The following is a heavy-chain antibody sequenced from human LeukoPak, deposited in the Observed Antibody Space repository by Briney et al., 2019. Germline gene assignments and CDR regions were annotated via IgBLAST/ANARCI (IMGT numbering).Heavy chain of an antibody. CDR3: ARDLDYGGSSIWYFDL. V-gene: IGHV4-59*01. CDR1: GGSISSFY. CDR2: IYYRGNT. J-gene: IGHJ2*01. Sequence: SETLSLTCTVSGGSISSFYWSWIRQPPGKGLEWIGYIYYRGNTQYNPSLRSRVPISVDTSKNQFSLRLASVTAADTAVYYCARDLDYGGSSIWYFDLWGRGTLVTVSS. D-gene: IGHD4-23*01.